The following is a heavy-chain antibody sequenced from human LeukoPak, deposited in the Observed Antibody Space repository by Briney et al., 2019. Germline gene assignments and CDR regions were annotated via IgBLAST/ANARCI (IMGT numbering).Heavy chain of an antibody. CDR1: GGSVSSGSYY. J-gene: IGHJ6*04. Sequence: SETLSLTCTVSGGSVSSGSYYWSWLRQPPGKGLEWIGYIYYSGSTNYNPSLKSRVTISVDTSKNQFSLKLSSVTAADTAVYYCARDCNYGDYYYGMDVWGKGTTVTVSS. CDR3: ARDCNYGDYYYGMDV. V-gene: IGHV4-61*01. CDR2: IYYSGST. D-gene: IGHD4-17*01.